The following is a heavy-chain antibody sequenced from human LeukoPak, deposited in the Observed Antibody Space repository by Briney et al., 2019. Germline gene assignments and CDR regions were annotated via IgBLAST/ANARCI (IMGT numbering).Heavy chain of an antibody. CDR2: MNPNSGNT. Sequence: ASVKVSCKASGYTFTSYEINWVRQATGQGLEWMGWMNPNSGNTGYAQKFQGRVAMTRNTSITTAYMELSSLRSEDTAVYYCARGLGRTAMVTRGGVRFDYWGQGTLVTVSS. J-gene: IGHJ4*02. CDR1: GYTFTSYE. V-gene: IGHV1-8*01. CDR3: ARGLGRTAMVTRGGVRFDY. D-gene: IGHD5-18*01.